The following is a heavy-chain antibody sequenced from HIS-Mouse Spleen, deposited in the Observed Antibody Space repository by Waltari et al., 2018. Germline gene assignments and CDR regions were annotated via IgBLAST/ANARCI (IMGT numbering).Heavy chain of an antibody. Sequence: EVQLVESGGGLVQPGGSLRLSCAASGFTFSSYWMGWVRQAPGKGMEWVANIKQDGSEKYYVDSVKGRFTISRDNAKNSLYLQMNSLRAEDTAVYYCAREGDSGSYFDYWGQGTLVTVSS. J-gene: IGHJ4*02. CDR2: IKQDGSEK. V-gene: IGHV3-7*01. CDR3: AREGDSGSYFDY. D-gene: IGHD1-26*01. CDR1: GFTFSSYW.